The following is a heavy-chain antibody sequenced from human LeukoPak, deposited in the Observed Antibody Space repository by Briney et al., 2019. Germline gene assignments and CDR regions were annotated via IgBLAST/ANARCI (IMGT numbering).Heavy chain of an antibody. CDR2: VFYSGST. V-gene: IGHV4-39*01. D-gene: IGHD2-8*02. J-gene: IGHJ4*02. CDR1: GGSISSTNYY. CDR3: ARHSATGAEFDY. Sequence: SETLSLTCTVSGGSISSTNYYWGWIRQSPGKGLEWIGSVFYSGSTYCNPSLKSRVTISADTSKNQFSMKLSSVTAADTAVYYCARHSATGAEFDYWGQGTLVTVSS.